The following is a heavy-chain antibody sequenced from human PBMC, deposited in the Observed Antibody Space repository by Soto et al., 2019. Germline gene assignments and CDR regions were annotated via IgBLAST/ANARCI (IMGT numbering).Heavy chain of an antibody. V-gene: IGHV3-30*18. J-gene: IGHJ6*02. CDR2: ISYDGKNK. CDR1: GFTFSTYG. CDR3: AKGQHCSSTSCHFYYYGMDV. D-gene: IGHD2-2*01. Sequence: QVQLVESGGGVVQPGRSLRLSCAASGFTFSTYGMHWVRQAPGKGLEWVAVISYDGKNKYYAQTVKGRLTISRDNSKNTLYLQVNSLRVEDTAVYYCAKGQHCSSTSCHFYYYGMDVCGQGPKVAVSS.